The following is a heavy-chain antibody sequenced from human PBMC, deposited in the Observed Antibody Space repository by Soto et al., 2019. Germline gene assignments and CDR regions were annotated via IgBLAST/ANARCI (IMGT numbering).Heavy chain of an antibody. CDR1: GHSFNKYD. CDR2: VNPNSGET. V-gene: IGHV1-8*01. J-gene: IGHJ5*02. Sequence: GASLKVSCKASGHSFNKYDINWVRQAPGQGLEWMGWVNPNSGETGFAQKFQGRITMTRNTSINTAYMELRSLRSDDTAVYYCSDTGGPWGQGXLVTVYS. CDR3: SDTGGP. D-gene: IGHD2-8*02.